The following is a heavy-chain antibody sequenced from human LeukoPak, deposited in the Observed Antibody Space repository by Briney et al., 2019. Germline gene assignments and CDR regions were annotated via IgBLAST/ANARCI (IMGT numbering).Heavy chain of an antibody. D-gene: IGHD1-20*01. CDR3: ARAHNWKYGTFDY. J-gene: IGHJ4*02. CDR1: GFTLSGFS. V-gene: IGHV3-21*01. Sequence: GGSLRVSCAASGFTLSGFSTSWVRQAPGKGLEWVSSITSSSSYIYYADSVKGRFTISRDNAKSSLYLQMNSLRDEDMAVYYCARAHNWKYGTFDYWGQGTLVTVSS. CDR2: ITSSSSYI.